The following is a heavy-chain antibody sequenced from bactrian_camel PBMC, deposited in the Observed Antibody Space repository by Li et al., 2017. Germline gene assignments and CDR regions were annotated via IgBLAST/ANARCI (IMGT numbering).Heavy chain of an antibody. CDR2: LDGYDNA. CDR1: GYKYDRHC. D-gene: IGHD2*01. J-gene: IGHJ4*01. V-gene: IGHV3S53*01. CDR3: AADRLLCLSTDRGAEWHY. Sequence: VQLVESGGGSVQAGGSLRLSCTATGYKYDRHCMGWFRQAQGKERGEIATLDGYDNAVYADSVKGRFTISKDSAKNTLYLQMNNLKAEDTAIYYCAADRLLCLSTDRGAEWHYWGQGTQVTVSS.